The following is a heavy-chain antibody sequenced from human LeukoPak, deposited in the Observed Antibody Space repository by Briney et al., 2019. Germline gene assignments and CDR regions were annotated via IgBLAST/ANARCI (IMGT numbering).Heavy chain of an antibody. CDR3: ARDSGGRSDYFDY. D-gene: IGHD2-15*01. V-gene: IGHV1-69*13. Sequence: ASVTVSCKASGYTFTNYAMNWVRQAPGQGLEWMGGIIPIFGTANYAQKFQGRVTITADESTSTAYMELSSLRSEDTAVYYCARDSGGRSDYFDYWGQGTLVTVSS. J-gene: IGHJ4*02. CDR1: GYTFTNYA. CDR2: IIPIFGTA.